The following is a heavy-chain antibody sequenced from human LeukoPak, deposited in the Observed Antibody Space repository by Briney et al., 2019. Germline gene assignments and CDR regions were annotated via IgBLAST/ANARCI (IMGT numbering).Heavy chain of an antibody. CDR1: GFTFSSYG. CDR3: ARDKEDIVVVAHEIHYAFDI. D-gene: IGHD2-15*01. CDR2: ISYDGSNK. Sequence: GRSLRLSCAASGFTFSSYGMHWVRQAPGKGLEWVAVISYDGSNKYYADSVKGRFTISRDNSKNTLYLQMNSLRAEDTAVYYCARDKEDIVVVAHEIHYAFDIWGQGTMVTVSS. V-gene: IGHV3-30*03. J-gene: IGHJ3*02.